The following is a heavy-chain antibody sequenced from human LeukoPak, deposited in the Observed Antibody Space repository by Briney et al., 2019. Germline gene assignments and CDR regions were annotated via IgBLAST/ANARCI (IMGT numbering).Heavy chain of an antibody. J-gene: IGHJ3*02. CDR3: ARAWGEEYYYDSSGYPIAFDI. V-gene: IGHV3-11*04. Sequence: GGSLRLSCAASGFSFSDHYMSWIRQAPGKGLEWVSYISSSSSTIYYADSVKGRFTISRDNAKNSLYLQMNSLRAEDTAVYYCARAWGEEYYYDSSGYPIAFDIWGQGTMVTVSS. CDR1: GFSFSDHY. D-gene: IGHD3-22*01. CDR2: ISSSSSTI.